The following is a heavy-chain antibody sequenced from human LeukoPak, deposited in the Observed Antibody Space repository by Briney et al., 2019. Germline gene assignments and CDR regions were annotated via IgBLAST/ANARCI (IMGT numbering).Heavy chain of an antibody. J-gene: IGHJ4*02. D-gene: IGHD3-3*01. V-gene: IGHV3-20*04. CDR2: INWNGGST. CDR3: ARGFRFLEWLSGFDY. CDR1: GFTFADYG. Sequence: PGGSLRLSCAASGFTFADYGMSRVRQAPGKWLEWVSGINWNGGSTGYADSVKGRFTISRDNAKTCLYLQMNSLRAEDTALYYCARGFRFLEWLSGFDYWGQGTLVTVSS.